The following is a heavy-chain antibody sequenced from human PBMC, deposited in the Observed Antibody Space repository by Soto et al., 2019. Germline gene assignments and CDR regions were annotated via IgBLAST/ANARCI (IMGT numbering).Heavy chain of an antibody. CDR1: EGTFNSYA. CDR3: ASGASRWYPYCFDS. CDR2: IIPYYNTL. D-gene: IGHD6-13*01. J-gene: IGHJ4*02. Sequence: QAQVVQSGAEVRKPGSSVKLSCKASEGTFNSYAIAWVRQAPGQGLGWMGGIIPYYNTLNYAQKFQDRVTITADDSTNTVYMELSSLRSDDTAVYFCASGASRWYPYCFDSWAQGTLVTVSS. V-gene: IGHV1-69*01.